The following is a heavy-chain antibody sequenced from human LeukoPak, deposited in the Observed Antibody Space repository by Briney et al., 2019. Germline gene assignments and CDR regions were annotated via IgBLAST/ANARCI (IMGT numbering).Heavy chain of an antibody. D-gene: IGHD3-22*01. CDR3: ARGYYYDSSGYYLY. CDR2: MNPNSGNT. V-gene: IGHV1-8*01. Sequence: GASVKVSFTASGYTFTSYDINWVRQATGQGLEWMGWMNPNSGNTGYAQKFQGRVTMTRNTSISTAYMELSSLRSEDTAVYYCARGYYYDSSGYYLYWGQGTLVTVSS. CDR1: GYTFTSYD. J-gene: IGHJ4*02.